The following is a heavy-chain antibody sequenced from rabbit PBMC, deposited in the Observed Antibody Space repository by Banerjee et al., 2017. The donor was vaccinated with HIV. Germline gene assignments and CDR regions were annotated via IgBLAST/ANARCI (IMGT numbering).Heavy chain of an antibody. CDR2: IDAGSSGGT. CDR3: ARAYASSRDYFNL. Sequence: QEQLEESGGGLVRPGGSLTLTCKASGLDFGSSYWICWVRQAPGKGLEWIACIDAGSSGGTYYANWAKGRFTISKISSTTVTLQMTSLTAADTATYFCARAYASSRDYFNLWGQGTLVTVS. D-gene: IGHD1-1*01. CDR1: GLDFGSSYW. V-gene: IGHV1S45*01. J-gene: IGHJ4*01.